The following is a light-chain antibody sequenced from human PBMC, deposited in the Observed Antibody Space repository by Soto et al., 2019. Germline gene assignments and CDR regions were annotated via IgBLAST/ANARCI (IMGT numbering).Light chain of an antibody. CDR2: EVS. CDR3: SSYAGTNTVL. J-gene: IGLJ2*01. CDR1: SSDVGGYNF. V-gene: IGLV2-8*01. Sequence: QSALAQPPSASGSPGQSVTISCTGTSSDVGGYNFVSWYQQHPGKAPKVMIYEVSKRPSGVPDRFSGSKSGNTASLTVSGLQAGDEADYYCSSYAGTNTVLFGGGTQLTVL.